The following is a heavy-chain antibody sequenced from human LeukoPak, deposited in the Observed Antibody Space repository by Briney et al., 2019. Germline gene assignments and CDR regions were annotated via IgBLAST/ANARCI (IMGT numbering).Heavy chain of an antibody. V-gene: IGHV3-7*01. CDR1: GFAFSSYW. D-gene: IGHD1-26*01. J-gene: IGHJ4*02. CDR3: ARLGGSYYTY. Sequence: GGSLRLSCVASGFAFSSYWMSWVRQAPGKGLEWVANIKQDGGEKYYVDSVKGRFTTSRDNAKNSLFLQMNSLRVEDTAVYYCARLGGSYYTYWGQGTLVTVSS. CDR2: IKQDGGEK.